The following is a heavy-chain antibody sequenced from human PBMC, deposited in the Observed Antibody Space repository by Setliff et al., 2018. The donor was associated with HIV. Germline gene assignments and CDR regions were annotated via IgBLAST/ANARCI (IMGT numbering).Heavy chain of an antibody. J-gene: IGHJ1*01. CDR3: ARDISEGFFLERASEH. V-gene: IGHV4-59*11. Sequence: PSETLSLTCTVSGGSMTTHFWSWIRQPPGKGLEWIGSVYYSGSINYNPSLKSRVTISLDTSENQFSLNLNSVTAADTAVYYCARDISEGFFLERASEHWSQGTLVTVSS. D-gene: IGHD3-3*01. CDR2: VYYSGSI. CDR1: GGSMTTHF.